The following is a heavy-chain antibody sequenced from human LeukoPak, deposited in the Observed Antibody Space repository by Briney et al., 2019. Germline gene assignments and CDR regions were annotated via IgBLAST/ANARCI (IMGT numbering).Heavy chain of an antibody. D-gene: IGHD3-22*01. Sequence: GGSLRLSCTASGFNFISYSMNWVRQAPGKGLEWVSYISSSSTTIYYVGSVKGRFTISRDNAKNSLYLQMNSLRAEDTAVYYCAKGAGSSGPANWFDPWGQGTLVTVSS. J-gene: IGHJ5*02. V-gene: IGHV3-48*04. CDR3: AKGAGSSGPANWFDP. CDR2: ISSSSTTI. CDR1: GFNFISYS.